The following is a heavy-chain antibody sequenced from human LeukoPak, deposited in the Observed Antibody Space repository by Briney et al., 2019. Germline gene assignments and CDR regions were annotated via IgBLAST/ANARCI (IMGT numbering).Heavy chain of an antibody. V-gene: IGHV3-30*18. D-gene: IGHD3-3*01. CDR1: GFTFSSYG. CDR2: ISYDGSNK. CDR3: AKLPGTYESSNY. Sequence: GGSLRLSCAASGFTFSSYGTHWVRQAPGKGLEWVAVISYDGSNKYYADSVKGRFTISRDNSKNTLYLQMNSLRAEDTAVYYCAKLPGTYESSNYWGQGTLVTVSS. J-gene: IGHJ4*02.